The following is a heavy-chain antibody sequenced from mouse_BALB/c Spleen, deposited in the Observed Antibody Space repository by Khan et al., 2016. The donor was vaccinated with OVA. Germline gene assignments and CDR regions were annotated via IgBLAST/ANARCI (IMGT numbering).Heavy chain of an antibody. CDR3: ARDGGGFDSYYFDY. D-gene: IGHD2-2*01. J-gene: IGHJ2*01. V-gene: IGHV3-5*02. CDR1: GISITTGNYR. CDR2: LFYSGTT. Sequence: VQLKESGPGLVKPSQTVSLTCTVTGISITTGNYRWSWIRHFPGNKLEWIGYLFYSGTTTYNPSLTSRTSITRDTSKNRFFLEMNSLTTEDTATCYCARDGGGFDSYYFDYWGQGTILTVSS.